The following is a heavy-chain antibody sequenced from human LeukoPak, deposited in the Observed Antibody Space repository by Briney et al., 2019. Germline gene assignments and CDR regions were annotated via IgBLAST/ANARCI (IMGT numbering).Heavy chain of an antibody. D-gene: IGHD3-22*01. V-gene: IGHV3-15*07. CDR3: ATDFYDSI. CDR2: IRSNSDGGTI. CDR1: GFTFSNAW. Sequence: GGSLRLSCATSGFTFSNAWMNWVRQAPGKGLEWVGRIRSNSDGGTIDYAAPVKGRFTLSRDDSKTTLYLQMNSLQTEDTAVYYCATDFYDSIWGQGTLVTVSS. J-gene: IGHJ4*02.